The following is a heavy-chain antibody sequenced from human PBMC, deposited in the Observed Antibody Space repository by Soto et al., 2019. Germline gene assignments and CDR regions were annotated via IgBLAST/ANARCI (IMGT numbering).Heavy chain of an antibody. CDR1: GGSLTSNSYY. Sequence: SETLSLTCTVSGGSLTSNSYYWGWIRQPPGKGLEWIGRFYYSKSTYFNPSLKSRVTISVETSMNQYSLKLSAVTAADTAVYSGARRSTVTYDYWGQGILVTVSS. CDR2: FYYSKST. D-gene: IGHD4-17*01. CDR3: ARRSTVTYDY. V-gene: IGHV4-39*01. J-gene: IGHJ4*02.